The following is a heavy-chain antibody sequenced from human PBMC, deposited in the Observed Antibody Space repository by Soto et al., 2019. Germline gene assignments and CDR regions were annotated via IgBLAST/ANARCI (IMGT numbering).Heavy chain of an antibody. D-gene: IGHD3-3*01. CDR2: INPHGGST. Sequence: ASVKVSCKAPGDTFTSYYLNWVRQAPGQGLEWMGVINPHGGSTKYAQKFQGRITMTRDTSRSTVYMELSSLRSDDKAIYYCARSSGGNFGIIIEGSNWFDPWGPGTLVTVYS. V-gene: IGHV1-46*01. J-gene: IGHJ5*02. CDR1: GDTFTSYY. CDR3: ARSSGGNFGIIIEGSNWFDP.